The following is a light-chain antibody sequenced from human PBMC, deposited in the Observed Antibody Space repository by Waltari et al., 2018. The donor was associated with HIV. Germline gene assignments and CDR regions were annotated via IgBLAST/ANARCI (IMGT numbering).Light chain of an antibody. Sequence: QSVLTQPPSVSGAPGQGVTISCSGNSSNIGAGFDVNWYQHLPDTAPKLLIYGYFNRPSGVPDRFSGSKSGTSASLAINGLQAADEGEYYCQSYDDSLSGWVFGGGTKLTVL. CDR1: SSNIGAGFD. CDR2: GYF. CDR3: QSYDDSLSGWV. V-gene: IGLV1-40*01. J-gene: IGLJ3*02.